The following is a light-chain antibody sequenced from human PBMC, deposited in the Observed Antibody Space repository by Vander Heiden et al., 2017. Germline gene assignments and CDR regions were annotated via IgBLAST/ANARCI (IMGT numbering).Light chain of an antibody. CDR1: SSDVGGYNY. CDR2: EVS. CDR3: SSYTSSSKGV. Sequence: QSALTQPASVSGSPGQSITISCTGTSSDVGGYNYVSWYQQNPGKAPKLMIYEVSNRPSGVSNRFSGSKSGNTASLTITALQAEDEADYYCSSYTSSSKGVFGTGTKVTVL. V-gene: IGLV2-14*01. J-gene: IGLJ1*01.